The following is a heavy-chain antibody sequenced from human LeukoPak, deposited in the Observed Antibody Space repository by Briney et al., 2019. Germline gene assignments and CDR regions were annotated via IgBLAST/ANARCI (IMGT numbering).Heavy chain of an antibody. J-gene: IGHJ6*02. CDR1: GFTFSSYS. D-gene: IGHD3-10*01. CDR3: ARGGSYGMDV. CDR2: ISSSSSYI. V-gene: IGHV3-21*01. Sequence: GGPLRLSCAASGFTFSSYSMNWVRQATGKGLEWVSSISSSSSYIYYADSVKGRFTISRDNAKNPLYLQMNSLRAEDTAVYYCARGGSYGMDVWGQGTTVTVSS.